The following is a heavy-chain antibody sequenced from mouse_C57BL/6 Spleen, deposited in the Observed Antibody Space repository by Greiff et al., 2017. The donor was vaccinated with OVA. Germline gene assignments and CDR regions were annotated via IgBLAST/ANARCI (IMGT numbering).Heavy chain of an antibody. J-gene: IGHJ2*01. CDR3: ARFYDYDYFDY. D-gene: IGHD2-4*01. CDR1: GYSITSGYY. V-gene: IGHV3-6*01. Sequence: DVQLVESGPGLVKPSQSLSLTCSVTGYSITSGYYWNWIRQFPGNKLEWMGYISYDGSNNYNPSLKNRISITRDTSKNQFFLKLNSVTTEDTATYYCARFYDYDYFDYWGQGTTLTVSS. CDR2: ISYDGSN.